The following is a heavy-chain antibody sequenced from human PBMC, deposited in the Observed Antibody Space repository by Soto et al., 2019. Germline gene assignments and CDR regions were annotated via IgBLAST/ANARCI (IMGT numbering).Heavy chain of an antibody. CDR1: TTTFSSSG. D-gene: IGHD3-9*01. V-gene: IGHV3-30*02. CDR3: AKDGPHFDVDV. J-gene: IGHJ6*02. CDR2: HSNDGITK. Sequence: GGSLRLSCAASTTTFSSSGWHWVRQAPGRGLEWVAFHSNDGITKTYGDSVKGRFTISRDNPEKMVFLQMNSLRGDDTAIYYCAKDGPHFDVDVWGQGTTVTVSS.